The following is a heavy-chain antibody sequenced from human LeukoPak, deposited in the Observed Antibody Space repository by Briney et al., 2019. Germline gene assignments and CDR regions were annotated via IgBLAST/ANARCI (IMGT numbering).Heavy chain of an antibody. CDR2: INPNSGGT. J-gene: IGHJ5*02. D-gene: IGHD2-15*01. CDR3: ARGGWTVVVVAATWEGFDP. Sequence: ASVKVSCKAFGYTFTGYYMHWVRQAPGQGLEWMGWINPNSGGTNYAQKFQGWVTMTRDTSISTAYMELSRLRSDDTAVYYCARGGWTVVVVAATWEGFDPWGQGTLVTVSS. V-gene: IGHV1-2*04. CDR1: GYTFTGYY.